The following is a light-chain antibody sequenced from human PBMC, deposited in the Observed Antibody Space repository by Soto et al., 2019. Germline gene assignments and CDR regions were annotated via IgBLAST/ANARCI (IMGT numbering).Light chain of an antibody. J-gene: IGKJ1*01. CDR2: AAS. CDR3: QKYDSAPT. V-gene: IGKV1-27*01. Sequence: DIRSTQSQSSLCGSLGVRVTITCRASQGIANSLAWYQQRPGKVPNLLIYAASTLQSGVPARFSGSGSGTDFTLTISSLQPEDVATYYCQKYDSAPTFGQGTKVDIK. CDR1: QGIANS.